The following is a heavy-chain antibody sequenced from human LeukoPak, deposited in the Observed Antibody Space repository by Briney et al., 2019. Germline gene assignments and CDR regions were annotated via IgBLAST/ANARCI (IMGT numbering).Heavy chain of an antibody. CDR3: AREYSSSWSPGGY. V-gene: IGHV3-33*01. CDR2: IWYDGSNK. Sequence: GRSLRLSCAASGFTFSSYGMHWVRQAPGKGLEWVAVIWYDGSNKHYADSVKGRFTISRDNSKNTLYLQMNSLRAEDTALYYCAREYSSSWSPGGYWGQGTLVTVSS. J-gene: IGHJ4*02. D-gene: IGHD6-13*01. CDR1: GFTFSSYG.